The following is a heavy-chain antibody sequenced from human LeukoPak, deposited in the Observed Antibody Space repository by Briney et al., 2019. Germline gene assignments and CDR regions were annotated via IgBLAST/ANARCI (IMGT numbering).Heavy chain of an antibody. V-gene: IGHV1-8*01. CDR2: MNPNSGNT. D-gene: IGHD3-10*01. CDR3: ARDLSRAVLLWFGEPGRYLDL. Sequence: ASVKVSCKASGYTFTSYDINWVRQATGQGLEWMGWMNPNSGNTGYAQRFQGRVTMTRDTSISTAYMELSSLRSEDTALYYCARDLSRAVLLWFGEPGRYLDLWGRGTLVTVSS. J-gene: IGHJ2*01. CDR1: GYTFTSYD.